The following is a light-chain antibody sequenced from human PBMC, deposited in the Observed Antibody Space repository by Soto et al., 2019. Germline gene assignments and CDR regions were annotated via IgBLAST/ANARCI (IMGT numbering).Light chain of an antibody. J-gene: IGKJ4*01. CDR2: DAS. Sequence: EIVLTQSPATLSLSPGERATLSCRASQSVSSYLAWYQQKPGQAPRLLIYDASNRATGIPVRFSGSGSGTDFTLTISSLEPEEFAVYYCQQRGNWPLTFGGGTKVEIK. CDR3: QQRGNWPLT. CDR1: QSVSSY. V-gene: IGKV3-11*01.